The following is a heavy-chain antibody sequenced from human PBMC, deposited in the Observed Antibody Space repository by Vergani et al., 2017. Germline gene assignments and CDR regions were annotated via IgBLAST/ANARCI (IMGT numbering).Heavy chain of an antibody. CDR3: ASTVGSGPLYYFAH. CDR2: ISSLFGTE. Sequence: QVHLVQSGAEVKSPGSSVKVSCKASGDTSSNYVINWVRQAPGQGLEWVGGISSLFGTEGSAQKFQGRVTITADAATRTAYLELNSLRSEDTAVYFCASTVGSGPLYYFAHWGQGTLITVSS. V-gene: IGHV1-69*12. CDR1: GDTSSNYV. J-gene: IGHJ4*02. D-gene: IGHD3-10*01.